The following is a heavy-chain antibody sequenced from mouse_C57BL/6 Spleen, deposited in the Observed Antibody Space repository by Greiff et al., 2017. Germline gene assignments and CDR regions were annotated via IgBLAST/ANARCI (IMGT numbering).Heavy chain of an antibody. CDR3: ARGRVVATFDY. D-gene: IGHD1-1*01. CDR2: IWSGGST. J-gene: IGHJ2*01. V-gene: IGHV2-2*01. Sequence: QVQLQQSGPGLVQPSQSLSITCTVSGFSLTSYGVHWVRQSPGKGLEWLGVIWSGGSTDYNAAFISSLSISQDNSKSQVFCKMNSQQADNTARDYWARGRVVATFDYWGQGTTLTVSS. CDR1: GFSLTSYG.